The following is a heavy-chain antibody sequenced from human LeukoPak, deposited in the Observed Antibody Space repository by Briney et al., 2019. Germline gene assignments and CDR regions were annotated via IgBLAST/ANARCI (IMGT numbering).Heavy chain of an antibody. CDR2: IIPILGIA. CDR3: ARVDDYVNY. Sequence: SGKVSCKASGGTFSSYAISWVRQAPGQGLEWMGRIIPILGIANYAQKFQGRVTITADKSTSTAYMELSSVRSEDTAMYYCARVDDYVNYWGQGTLVTVSS. D-gene: IGHD4-17*01. J-gene: IGHJ4*02. CDR1: GGTFSSYA. V-gene: IGHV1-69*04.